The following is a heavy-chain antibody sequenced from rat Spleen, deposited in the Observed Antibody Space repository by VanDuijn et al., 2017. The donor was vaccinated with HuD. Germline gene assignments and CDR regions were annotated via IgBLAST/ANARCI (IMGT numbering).Heavy chain of an antibody. Sequence: EVQVLESGGGLVQPGNSLKLSCATSGFTFSTAWMYWYRQFPEKRLEWVARIKAKSNNYATDYTESVKGRFTIPRDDSKSSIYLQMNNLKEEDTAIYYCATEGRFAYWGQGTLVTVSS. CDR1: GFTFSTAW. D-gene: IGHD1-11*01. CDR2: IKAKSNNYAT. CDR3: ATEGRFAY. V-gene: IGHV6-6*01. J-gene: IGHJ3*01.